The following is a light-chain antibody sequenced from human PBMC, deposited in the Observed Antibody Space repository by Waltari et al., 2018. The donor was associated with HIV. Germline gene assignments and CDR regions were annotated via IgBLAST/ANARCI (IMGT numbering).Light chain of an antibody. CDR1: SSHIGSNS. CDR3: AAWDDMLSGPV. Sequence: SVLTQPPSASGTPGQRVTISCSGTSSHIGSNSVSWYQQLPGTTPTLLVYRNDQRPSEVPDRFSGSKSGTSASLAISGLRSEDEADYYCAAWDDMLSGPVFGGGTKLTVL. CDR2: RND. J-gene: IGLJ2*01. V-gene: IGLV1-47*01.